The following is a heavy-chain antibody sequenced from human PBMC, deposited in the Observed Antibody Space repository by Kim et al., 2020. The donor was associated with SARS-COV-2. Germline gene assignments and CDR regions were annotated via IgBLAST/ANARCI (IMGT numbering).Heavy chain of an antibody. Sequence: SETLSLTCTVSGGSISSYYWSWIRQPPGKGLEWIGYIYYSGSTNYNPSLKRRGTITVDTSNNQFSLKLSSVTAADTAVYYCARNGACNWNDFRYPGYYYGMDVWGQGTPVTVSS. CDR2: IYYSGST. D-gene: IGHD1-20*01. CDR1: GGSISSYY. CDR3: ARNGACNWNDFRYPGYYYGMDV. V-gene: IGHV4-59*01. J-gene: IGHJ6*02.